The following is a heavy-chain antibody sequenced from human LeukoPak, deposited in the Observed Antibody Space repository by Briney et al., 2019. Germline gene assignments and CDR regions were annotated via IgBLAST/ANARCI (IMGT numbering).Heavy chain of an antibody. CDR2: IYYSGST. V-gene: IGHV4-30-4*08. D-gene: IGHD5-24*01. CDR3: ARDHGDGYNKGYYYYGMDV. J-gene: IGHJ6*02. Sequence: KSSETLSLTCTVSGGSISSGDYYWSWIRQPPGKGLEWIGYIYYSGSTYYNPSLKSRVTISVDTSKNQFSLKLSSVTAADTAVYYCARDHGDGYNKGYYYYGMDVWGQGTTVTVSS. CDR1: GGSISSGDYY.